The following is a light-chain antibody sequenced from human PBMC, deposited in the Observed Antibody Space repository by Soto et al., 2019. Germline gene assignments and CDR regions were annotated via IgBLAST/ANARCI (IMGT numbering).Light chain of an antibody. J-gene: IGKJ5*01. CDR2: GAS. V-gene: IGKV3-15*01. Sequence: EIVMTQSPATLSVSPGERATLSCRASQSVSSNLAWYQQKPGQAPRLLIYGASTRATGIPARFSGSGSGTEFTLTISSLQSEDFAVYYCQQRYNWPPITFGQGTRLEIK. CDR1: QSVSSN. CDR3: QQRYNWPPIT.